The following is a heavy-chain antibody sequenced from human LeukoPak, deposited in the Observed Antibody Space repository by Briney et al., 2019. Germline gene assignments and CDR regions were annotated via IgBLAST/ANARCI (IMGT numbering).Heavy chain of an antibody. CDR1: GFTFSSYG. V-gene: IGHV3-33*01. Sequence: PGGSLRLSCAASGFTFSSYGMHWVRQAPGKGLEGVAVIWYDGSNKYYADSVKGRFTISRDNSKNTLYLQMNSLRAEDTAVYYCATHCSSTSCYDYWGQGTLVTVSS. J-gene: IGHJ4*02. D-gene: IGHD2-2*01. CDR3: ATHCSSTSCYDY. CDR2: IWYDGSNK.